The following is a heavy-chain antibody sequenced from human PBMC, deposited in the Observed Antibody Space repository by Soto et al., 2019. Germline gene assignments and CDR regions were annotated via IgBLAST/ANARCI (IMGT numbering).Heavy chain of an antibody. Sequence: RASVKVSCKASGYTFTGYYMHWVRQAPGQGLEWMGWINPNSGGTNYAQKFQGWVTMTRDTSISTAYMELSRLRSDDTAVYYCARGPTTVTTFVFDYWGQGTLVTVSS. D-gene: IGHD4-4*01. CDR2: INPNSGGT. J-gene: IGHJ4*02. V-gene: IGHV1-2*04. CDR1: GYTFTGYY. CDR3: ARGPTTVTTFVFDY.